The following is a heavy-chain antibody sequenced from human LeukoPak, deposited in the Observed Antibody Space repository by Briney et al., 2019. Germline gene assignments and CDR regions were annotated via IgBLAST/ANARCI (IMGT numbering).Heavy chain of an antibody. CDR1: GYTFTSYD. Sequence: ASVKVSCKASGYTFTSYDINWVRQATGQGLEWMGWMNPNSGNTGYAQKFQGRVTITRNTSISTAYMELSSLRSEDTAVYYCARGYSNYGYAFDIWGQGTMVTVSS. D-gene: IGHD4-11*01. CDR3: ARGYSNYGYAFDI. CDR2: MNPNSGNT. V-gene: IGHV1-8*03. J-gene: IGHJ3*02.